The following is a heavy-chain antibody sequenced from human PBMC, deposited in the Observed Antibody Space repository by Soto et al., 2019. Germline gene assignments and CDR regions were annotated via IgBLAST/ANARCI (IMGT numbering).Heavy chain of an antibody. CDR2: ISGSGGST. Sequence: GGSLRLSCAASGFTFSSYAMSWVRQAPGKGLEWVSAISGSGGSTYYADSVKGRFTISRDNSKNTLYLQMNSLRAEDTAVYYCAKVECSGGSCYSSYYYYYMDVWGKGTTVTVSS. J-gene: IGHJ6*03. CDR3: AKVECSGGSCYSSYYYYYMDV. D-gene: IGHD2-15*01. CDR1: GFTFSSYA. V-gene: IGHV3-23*01.